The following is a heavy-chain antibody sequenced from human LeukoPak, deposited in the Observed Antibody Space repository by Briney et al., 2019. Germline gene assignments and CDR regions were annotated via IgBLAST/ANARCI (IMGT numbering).Heavy chain of an antibody. D-gene: IGHD4-11*01. CDR2: INWNGGST. CDR3: ARRGSNPRAFDY. CDR1: GFTFSSYE. Sequence: GGSLRLSCAASGFTFSSYEMNWVRQAPGKGLEWVSGINWNGGSTGYADSVKGRFTISRDNAKNSLYLQMNSLRAEDTALYYCARRGSNPRAFDYWGQGTLVTVSS. J-gene: IGHJ4*02. V-gene: IGHV3-20*04.